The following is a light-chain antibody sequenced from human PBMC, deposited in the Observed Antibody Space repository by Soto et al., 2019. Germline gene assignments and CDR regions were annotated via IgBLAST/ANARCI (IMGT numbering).Light chain of an antibody. CDR3: SSYITGNTLV. J-gene: IGLJ3*02. CDR2: EVI. V-gene: IGLV2-14*01. Sequence: QSALTQPASVSGSPGQSITISCTGTSSDVGGYNYVSWYQQHPGKAPKLMIYEVINRPSGVSNRFSASKSGSTASLTISGLQAEDEADYYCSSYITGNTLVFGGGTKLTVL. CDR1: SSDVGGYNY.